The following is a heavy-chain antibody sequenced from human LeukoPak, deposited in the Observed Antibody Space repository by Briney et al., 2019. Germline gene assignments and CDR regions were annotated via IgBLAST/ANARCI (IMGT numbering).Heavy chain of an antibody. CDR3: ASLGYSGSYSEYFDY. D-gene: IGHD1-26*01. J-gene: IGHJ4*02. V-gene: IGHV1-2*02. Sequence: GASVKVSCKASGYTFTGYYMHWVRQAPGQGLEWMGWINPNSGGTNYAQKFQGRVTMTRDTSISTAYMELSRLRSDDTAVYYCASLGYSGSYSEYFDYWGQGTLVTVSS. CDR1: GYTFTGYY. CDR2: INPNSGGT.